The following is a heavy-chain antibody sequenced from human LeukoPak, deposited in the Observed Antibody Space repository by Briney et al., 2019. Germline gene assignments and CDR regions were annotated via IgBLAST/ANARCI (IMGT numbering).Heavy chain of an antibody. CDR3: AKEGSNGDFDY. D-gene: IGHD1-26*01. J-gene: IGHJ4*02. Sequence: GGSLRLSCAASGFTFSSYDMHWVRQAPGKGLEWVTVISYDGSNKYYGDSVKGRFTISRDNSKNTLYLKMNSLRAEDTAVYYCAKEGSNGDFDYWGQGALVTVSS. V-gene: IGHV3-30*18. CDR2: ISYDGSNK. CDR1: GFTFSSYD.